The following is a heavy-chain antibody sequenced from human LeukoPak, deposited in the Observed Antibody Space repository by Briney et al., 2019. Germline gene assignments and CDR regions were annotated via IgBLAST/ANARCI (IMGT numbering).Heavy chain of an antibody. CDR2: ISSSSSYI. CDR3: ARDHGGGPSAFDI. CDR1: GFTFSSYS. Sequence: GGSLRLSCAASGFTFSSYSMNWVRQAPGKGLEWVSSISSSSSYIYYADSVKGRFTITRDNAKNSLYLQMNSLRAEDTAVYYCARDHGGGPSAFDIWGQGTMVTVSS. D-gene: IGHD3-10*01. V-gene: IGHV3-21*01. J-gene: IGHJ3*02.